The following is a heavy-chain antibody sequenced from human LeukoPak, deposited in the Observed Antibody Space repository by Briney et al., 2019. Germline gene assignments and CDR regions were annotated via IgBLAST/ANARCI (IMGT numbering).Heavy chain of an antibody. CDR3: ARGLGLDYYDSSGSY. Sequence: VASVKVSCKTSGYTFTSYYMHWVRQAPGQGLEWMGIINPSGGSTSYAQKFQGRVTMTRDTSTSTVYMELSSLRSEDTAVYYCARGLGLDYYDSSGSYWGQGTLVTVSS. CDR1: GYTFTSYY. CDR2: INPSGGST. D-gene: IGHD3-22*01. V-gene: IGHV1-46*01. J-gene: IGHJ4*02.